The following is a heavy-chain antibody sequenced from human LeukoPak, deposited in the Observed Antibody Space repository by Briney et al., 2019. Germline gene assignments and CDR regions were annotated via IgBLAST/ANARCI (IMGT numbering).Heavy chain of an antibody. V-gene: IGHV4-59*01. CDR2: NDYTGGA. CDR3: ARNGPHYYDNSGYLDS. J-gene: IGHJ4*02. Sequence: PSETLSLTCTVSGGSISSYYWSWIRQPPGKGLEWIGNNDYTGGANYNPSLKSRVTILVDTSKNQFSLKLISVTAADTAMYFCARNGPHYYDNSGYLDSWGQGALVTVSS. CDR1: GGSISSYY. D-gene: IGHD3-22*01.